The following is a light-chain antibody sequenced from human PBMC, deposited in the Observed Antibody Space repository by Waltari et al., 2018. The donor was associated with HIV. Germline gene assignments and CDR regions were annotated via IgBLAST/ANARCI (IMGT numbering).Light chain of an antibody. CDR3: QQYYSTPT. CDR2: WAS. V-gene: IGKV4-1*01. CDR1: QSVLYSSNNKNY. J-gene: IGKJ1*01. Sequence: DIVMTQSPDSLVVSLGERATINCKSSQSVLYSSNNKNYLAWYQQKPGQPPKLLIYWASTRESGVPDRFSGSGSGTDFTLTISSLQAEDVAVYYCQQYYSTPTFGQGTKV.